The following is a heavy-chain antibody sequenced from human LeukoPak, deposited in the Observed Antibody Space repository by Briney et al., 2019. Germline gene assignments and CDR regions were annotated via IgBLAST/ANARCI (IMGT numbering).Heavy chain of an antibody. J-gene: IGHJ2*01. V-gene: IGHV4-34*01. D-gene: IGHD6-6*01. CDR1: GGSFSGYY. CDR2: INHSGST. CDR3: ARRRQYDSSLFWNFDL. Sequence: SETLSLTCAVYGGSFSGYYWSWIRQSPGKGLEWIGEINHSGSTNYNSSLESRVTMSVDTSKNQFSLKLRSVTAADTAVYYCARRRQYDSSLFWNFDLWGRGTLVTISS.